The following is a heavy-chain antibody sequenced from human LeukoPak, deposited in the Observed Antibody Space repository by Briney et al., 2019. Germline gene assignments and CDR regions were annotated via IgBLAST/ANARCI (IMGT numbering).Heavy chain of an antibody. CDR1: GFTFSSYA. D-gene: IGHD3-3*01. V-gene: IGHV3-23*01. Sequence: PGGSLRLSCAAPGFTFSSYAMSWVRQAPGKGLEWVSAISGSGGSTYYADSVKGRFTISRDNSKNTLYLQMNSLRAEDTAVYYCATIFGVVIGGIRFDPWGQGTLVTVSS. J-gene: IGHJ5*02. CDR2: ISGSGGST. CDR3: ATIFGVVIGGIRFDP.